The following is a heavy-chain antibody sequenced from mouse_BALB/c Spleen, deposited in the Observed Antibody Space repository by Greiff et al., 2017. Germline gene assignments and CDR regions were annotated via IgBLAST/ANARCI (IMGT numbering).Heavy chain of an antibody. CDR2: INPDSSTI. J-gene: IGHJ2*01. D-gene: IGHD1-1*01. CDR1: GFDFSRYW. CDR3: ARRVYYYGSSLYCDY. V-gene: IGHV4-1*02. Sequence: EVQLQQSGGGLVQPGGSLKLSCAASGFDFSRYWMSWVRQAPGKGLEWIGEINPDSSTINYTPSLKDKFIISRDNAKNTLYLQMSKVRSEDTALYYCARRVYYYGSSLYCDYWGQGTTLTVSS.